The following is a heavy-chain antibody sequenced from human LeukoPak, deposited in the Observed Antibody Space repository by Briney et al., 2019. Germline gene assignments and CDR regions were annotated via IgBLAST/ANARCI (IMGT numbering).Heavy chain of an antibody. J-gene: IGHJ4*02. CDR1: GFTFRVYT. Sequence: PGGSLRLSCAASGFTFRVYTMHWVRQPPGKGLEWVSLIYGGGGTTSYADSVRGRFTISRDNNKNSLYLQMNSPTTEDTAFYYCAKDASGWKELDYWGRGTLVTVSS. CDR3: AKDASGWKELDY. V-gene: IGHV3-43*01. D-gene: IGHD6-19*01. CDR2: IYGGGGTT.